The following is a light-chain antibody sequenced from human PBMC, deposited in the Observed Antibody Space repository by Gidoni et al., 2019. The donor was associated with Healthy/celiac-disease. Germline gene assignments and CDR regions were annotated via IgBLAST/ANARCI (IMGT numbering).Light chain of an antibody. CDR1: QGIRSY. CDR3: KQLNSYSWT. CDR2: AAS. V-gene: IGKV1-9*01. J-gene: IGKJ1*01. Sequence: DIQLTQSPSFLSASVGDRVTITCRASQGIRSYLAWYQQKPGKSPKLLIYAASTLQSGVPSRFSGSGSGTEFTLTISSLQPEDFATYYCKQLNSYSWTFGQGTKVEIK.